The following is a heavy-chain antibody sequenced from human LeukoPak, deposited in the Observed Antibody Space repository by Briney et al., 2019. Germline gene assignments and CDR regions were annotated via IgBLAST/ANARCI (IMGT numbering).Heavy chain of an antibody. V-gene: IGHV3-30*18. CDR1: GFTFSYYG. Sequence: PGGPLRVSCAASGFTFSYYGIHWVRQAPGKGLEWVAVISYDGSDKYYADSVKGRFTISRDNSKNTLYLQMNSLRAEDTAVYYCAKDITRYGGNAVDYWGQGTLFTVSS. D-gene: IGHD4-23*01. J-gene: IGHJ4*02. CDR2: ISYDGSDK. CDR3: AKDITRYGGNAVDY.